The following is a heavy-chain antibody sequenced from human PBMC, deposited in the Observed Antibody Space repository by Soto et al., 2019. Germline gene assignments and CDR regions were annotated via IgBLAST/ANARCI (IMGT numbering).Heavy chain of an antibody. D-gene: IGHD3-16*01. V-gene: IGHV4-59*08. CDR3: ARAWGGNVFDY. CDR2: IYYSGST. Sequence: SETLSLTCTVSGGSISSYYWSWIRQPPGKGLEWIGYIYYSGSTNYNPSLKSRVTISVDTSKNQFSLKLSSVTAADTAVYYCARAWGGNVFDYWGQGTLVTVSS. J-gene: IGHJ4*02. CDR1: GGSISSYY.